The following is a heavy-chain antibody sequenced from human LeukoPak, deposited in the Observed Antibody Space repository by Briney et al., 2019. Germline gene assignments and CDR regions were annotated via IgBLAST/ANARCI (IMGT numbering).Heavy chain of an antibody. D-gene: IGHD3-10*01. J-gene: IGHJ4*02. CDR2: ISWNSGSI. CDR3: AKARHLWFGEYDGSYYFDY. V-gene: IGHV3-9*01. CDR1: GFTFDDYA. Sequence: GRSLRLSCAASGFTFDDYAMHWVRQAPGKGLEWVSGISWNSGSIGYADSVKGRFTISRDNAKNSLYLQMNSLRAEDTALYYCAKARHLWFGEYDGSYYFDYWGQGTLVTVSS.